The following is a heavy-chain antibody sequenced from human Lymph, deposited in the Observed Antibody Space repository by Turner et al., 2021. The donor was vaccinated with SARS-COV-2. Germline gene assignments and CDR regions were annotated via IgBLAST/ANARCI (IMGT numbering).Heavy chain of an antibody. J-gene: IGHJ5*02. D-gene: IGHD2-21*02. CDR2: IYYRGST. Sequence: VQLQESGARLVKPLETLSLTCTVSGGSMNSNYWSWIRQPPGKRLEWIGYIYYRGSTNYNHSLKSQVTISVDTSKNQFSLKLTSVTAADTAIYYCARETVNNWVDPWGQGILVTVSS. CDR1: GGSMNSNY. CDR3: ARETVNNWVDP. V-gene: IGHV4-59*01.